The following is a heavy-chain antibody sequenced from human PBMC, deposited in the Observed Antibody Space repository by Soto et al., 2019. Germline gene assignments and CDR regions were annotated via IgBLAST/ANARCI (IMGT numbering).Heavy chain of an antibody. CDR3: TTDTFYYDSSVFDY. CDR2: ISWNSGNI. Sequence: GGSLRLSXEASGFTFDDYAMHWVRQAPGKGLEWVAGISWNSGNIGYADSVKGRFTISRDNAKNSQYLQMNSLKTEDTALYYCTTDTFYYDSSVFDYWGQGTLVTVSS. CDR1: GFTFDDYA. J-gene: IGHJ4*02. V-gene: IGHV3-9*01. D-gene: IGHD3-22*01.